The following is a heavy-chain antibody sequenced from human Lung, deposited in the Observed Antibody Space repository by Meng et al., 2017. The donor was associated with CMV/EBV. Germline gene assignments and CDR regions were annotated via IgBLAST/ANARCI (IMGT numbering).Heavy chain of an antibody. CDR2: ISGSGGIT. CDR3: AKDEAVYAISPFDY. D-gene: IGHD2-8*01. J-gene: IGHJ4*02. Sequence: SCGASGLTFSSYVMSWVRQAPGKGLEWVSAISGSGGITYYADSVKGRFTISRDNSKNTLYLEINSLRAEDTSEYYCAKDEAVYAISPFDYWGQGXLVTVSS. CDR1: GLTFSSYV. V-gene: IGHV3-23*01.